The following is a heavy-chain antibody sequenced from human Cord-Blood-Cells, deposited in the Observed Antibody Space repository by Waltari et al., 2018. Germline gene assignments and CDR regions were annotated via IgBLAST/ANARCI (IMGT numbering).Heavy chain of an antibody. D-gene: IGHD1-26*01. J-gene: IGHJ6*02. CDR3: ARDLNRGGGATSYYYYGMDV. CDR2: IFGTA. CDR1: GGTFSSYA. V-gene: IGHV1-69*06. Sequence: QVQLVQSGAEVKKPGSSVKVSCKASGGTFSSYAISWVRQAPIFGTANYAQKCQGRVRITADKSTSTAYMELSSLRSEDTAVYYCARDLNRGGGATSYYYYGMDVWGQGTTVTVSS.